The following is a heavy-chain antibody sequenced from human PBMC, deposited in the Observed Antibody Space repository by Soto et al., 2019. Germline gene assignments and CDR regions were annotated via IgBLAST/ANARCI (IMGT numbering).Heavy chain of an antibody. CDR3: ARHYDILTGYYPYYYYGMDV. CDR1: GGSFSGYY. CDR2: INHSGST. V-gene: IGHV4-34*01. J-gene: IGHJ6*02. D-gene: IGHD3-9*01. Sequence: SETLSLTCAVYGGSFSGYYWSWIRQPPGKGLEWIGEINHSGSTNYNPSLKSRVTISVDTSKNQFSLKLSSVTAADTAVYYCARHYDILTGYYPYYYYGMDVWGQGTTVTVSS.